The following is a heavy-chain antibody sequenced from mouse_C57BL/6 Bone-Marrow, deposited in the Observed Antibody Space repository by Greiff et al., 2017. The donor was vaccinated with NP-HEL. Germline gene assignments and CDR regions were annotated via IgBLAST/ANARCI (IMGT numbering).Heavy chain of an antibody. CDR2: IDPNSGGT. CDR3: ASDDSDPYYYAMDY. Sequence: QVQLQQPGAELVKPGASVKLSCKASGYTFTSYWMHWVKQRPGRGLEWIGRIDPNSGGTKYNEKFKSKATLTVDKPSSTAYMQLSSLTSEDSAVYYCASDDSDPYYYAMDYWGQGTSVTVSS. CDR1: GYTFTSYW. J-gene: IGHJ4*01. D-gene: IGHD2-12*01. V-gene: IGHV1-72*01.